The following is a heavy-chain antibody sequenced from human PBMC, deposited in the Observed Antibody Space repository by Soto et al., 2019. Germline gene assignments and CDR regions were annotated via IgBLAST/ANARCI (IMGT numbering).Heavy chain of an antibody. Sequence: GGSLRLSCAASGFTFSSYAMHWVRQAPGKGLEWVAVISYDGSNKYYADSVKGRFTISRDNSKNTLYLQMNSLRAEDTAVYYCARDRHIAAPYYYGMDVWGQGTTVTVSS. CDR1: GFTFSSYA. D-gene: IGHD6-13*01. CDR3: ARDRHIAAPYYYGMDV. CDR2: ISYDGSNK. J-gene: IGHJ6*02. V-gene: IGHV3-30-3*01.